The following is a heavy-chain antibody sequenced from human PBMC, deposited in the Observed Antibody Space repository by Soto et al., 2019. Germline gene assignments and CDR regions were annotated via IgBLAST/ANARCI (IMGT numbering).Heavy chain of an antibody. CDR3: ATAYVYDFENSNYYRDAFDI. D-gene: IGHD3-22*01. J-gene: IGHJ3*02. CDR2: MYPDDSDI. Sequence: GESLKISCKASGYSFSFYWIGWVRQMPGKGLEWMAIMYPDDSDIRYSPSFEAHVTISADKSTSTAFLQWSSLKASDTAMYYCATAYVYDFENSNYYRDAFDIWGQGTLVTVSS. CDR1: GYSFSFYW. V-gene: IGHV5-51*01.